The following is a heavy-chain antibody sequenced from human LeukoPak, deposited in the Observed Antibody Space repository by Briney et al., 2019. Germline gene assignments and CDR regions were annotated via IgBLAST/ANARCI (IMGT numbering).Heavy chain of an antibody. CDR3: AREARLGELSLFRY. V-gene: IGHV4-61*02. CDR1: GGSISSSSYY. Sequence: SETLSLTCTVSGGSISSSSYYWSWIRQPAGKGLEWIGRIYTSGSTNYNPSLKSRVTISVDTSKNQFSLKLSSVTAADTAVYYCAREARLGELSLFRYWGQGTLVTVSS. D-gene: IGHD3-16*02. J-gene: IGHJ4*02. CDR2: IYTSGST.